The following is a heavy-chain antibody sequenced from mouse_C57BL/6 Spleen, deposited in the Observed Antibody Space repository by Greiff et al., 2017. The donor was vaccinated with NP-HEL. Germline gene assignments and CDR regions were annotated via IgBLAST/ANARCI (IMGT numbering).Heavy chain of an antibody. J-gene: IGHJ3*01. D-gene: IGHD1-1*01. V-gene: IGHV2-6*01. Sequence: VQLKESGPGLVAPSQSLSITCTVSGFSLTSYGVDWVRQSPGKGLEWLGVIWGVGSTNYNSALKSRLRISKDNSKGQVFLKMNSLQTDDTAMDYGASDNYGSSSPFAYGGQGTLVTVSA. CDR3: ASDNYGSSSPFAY. CDR1: GFSLTSYG. CDR2: IWGVGST.